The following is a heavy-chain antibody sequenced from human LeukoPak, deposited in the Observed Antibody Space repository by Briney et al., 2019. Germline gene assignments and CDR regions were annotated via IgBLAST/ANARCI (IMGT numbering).Heavy chain of an antibody. CDR3: ARDVVAAPGTWDY. CDR2: VYYSGYT. Sequence: PSETLSLTCTVSGGSISSSSYHWGWIRQPPGKGLEWIGSVYYSGYTYYNPSLKSRVTISVDTSNDQFSLKLSSVTAADTAVYYCARDVVAAPGTWDYWGQGTLVTVSS. D-gene: IGHD6-13*01. V-gene: IGHV4-39*07. J-gene: IGHJ4*02. CDR1: GGSISSSSYH.